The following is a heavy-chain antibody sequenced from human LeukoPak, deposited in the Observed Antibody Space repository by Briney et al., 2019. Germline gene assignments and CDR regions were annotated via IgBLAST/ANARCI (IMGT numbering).Heavy chain of an antibody. Sequence: PSQTLSLTCTVSGGSISSGSYYWSWIRQPAGKGLEWIGRIYTSGSTNYNPSLKSRVTISVDTSKNQFSLKLSSVTAADTAVYYCARVRNLYDSSGYYYYYYMDVWGKGTTVTISS. J-gene: IGHJ6*03. CDR2: IYTSGST. CDR3: ARVRNLYDSSGYYYYYYMDV. CDR1: GGSISSGSYY. V-gene: IGHV4-61*02. D-gene: IGHD3-22*01.